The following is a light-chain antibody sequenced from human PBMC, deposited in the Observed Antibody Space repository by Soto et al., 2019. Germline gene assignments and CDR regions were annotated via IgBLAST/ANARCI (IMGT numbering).Light chain of an antibody. CDR2: WAS. Sequence: DIGVTQFPDSLTVSPGETATINCKSSQYILYSSNNKNYISWYQHKLGQPPKLLITWASSREPGVPERFSGSGSGTDFTLTISDLQPEDAATYFCHQYYGIPWTFGRGTRV. V-gene: IGKV4-1*01. J-gene: IGKJ1*01. CDR3: HQYYGIPWT. CDR1: QYILYSSNNKNY.